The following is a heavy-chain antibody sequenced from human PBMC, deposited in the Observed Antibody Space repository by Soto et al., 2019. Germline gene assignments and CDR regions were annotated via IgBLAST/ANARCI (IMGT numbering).Heavy chain of an antibody. D-gene: IGHD6-13*01. CDR2: ISSTSSTI. CDR1: GFTFSFYS. CDR3: ARVPIAADEHFDY. J-gene: IGHJ4*02. Sequence: HPGGSLRLSCAASGFTFSFYSMNWVRQAPGKGLEWVSYISSTSSTIYYADSAKGRFTISRDNAKTSLYLQMNSLRAEDTAVYYCARVPIAADEHFDYWGQGTLVTVSS. V-gene: IGHV3-48*01.